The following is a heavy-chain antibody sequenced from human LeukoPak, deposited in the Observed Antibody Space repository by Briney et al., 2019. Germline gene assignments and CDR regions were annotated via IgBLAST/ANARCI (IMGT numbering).Heavy chain of an antibody. CDR2: TYADGYT. Sequence: PGGSLRLSCEASGFTFDDYAMHWVRQAPGKGLEWVSITYADGYTFYADSVKGRFTISRDSSKNTLCLQMNSLRAEDTAMYYCARGLRHCDRTSCFQPFDCWGQGTLVTVSS. CDR3: ARGLRHCDRTSCFQPFDC. D-gene: IGHD2-2*01. J-gene: IGHJ4*02. CDR1: GFTFDDYA. V-gene: IGHV3-53*01.